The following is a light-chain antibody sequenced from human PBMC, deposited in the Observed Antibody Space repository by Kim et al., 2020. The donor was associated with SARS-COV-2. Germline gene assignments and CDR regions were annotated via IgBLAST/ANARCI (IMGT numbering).Light chain of an antibody. V-gene: IGLV2-8*01. J-gene: IGLJ2*01. CDR2: NVN. Sequence: ASGFPEQSVTISCTGTSSDFVSWYQHHPGKAPKLIIYNVNKRPSGVPARFSGSRSGNTASLTVSGIQADDEADYYCNAYVGNNIVVFGGGTQLTVL. CDR1: SSDFV. CDR3: NAYVGNNIVV.